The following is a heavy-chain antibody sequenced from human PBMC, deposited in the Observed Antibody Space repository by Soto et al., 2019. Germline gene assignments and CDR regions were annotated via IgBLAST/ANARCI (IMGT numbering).Heavy chain of an antibody. V-gene: IGHV6-1*01. D-gene: IGHD6-19*01. J-gene: IGHJ4*02. Sequence: PSHTLSLTCAISGDSVASTSTAWSLIRQSPSRGLEWLGRTYYRSKWYSDYAVSVKSRITINPDTSKNQFSLQLNSVTPEDTAVYYCARGSYYSGWVWGQGTLVTVSS. CDR2: TYYRSKWYS. CDR1: GDSVASTSTA. CDR3: ARGSYYSGWV.